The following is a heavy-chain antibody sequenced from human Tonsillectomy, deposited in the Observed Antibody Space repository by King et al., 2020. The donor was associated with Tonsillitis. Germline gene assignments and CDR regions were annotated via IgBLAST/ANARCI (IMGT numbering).Heavy chain of an antibody. CDR3: AKEIRGSYSPFDY. CDR1: GFTFSSYT. D-gene: IGHD1-26*01. V-gene: IGHV3-23*04. CDR2: ISSSGAGT. J-gene: IGHJ4*02. Sequence: VQLVESGGGLVQPGRSLRLSCAASGFTFSSYTMSWVRQAPGKGLEWVSSISSSGAGTYFTDSVKGRFTISRDNSEHTLYLQMNSLRAEDTAVYYCAKEIRGSYSPFDYGGQGTLVTVSS.